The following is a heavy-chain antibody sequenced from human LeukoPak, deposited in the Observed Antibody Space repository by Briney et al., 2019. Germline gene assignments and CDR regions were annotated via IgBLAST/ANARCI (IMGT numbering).Heavy chain of an antibody. J-gene: IGHJ4*02. CDR2: IPYDGSNK. CDR1: GFTFSSYA. Sequence: GGSLRLSCAASGFTFSSYAMHWVRQAPGKGLEWVAVIPYDGSNKYYADSVKGRFTISRDNSKNTLYLQMNSLRAEDTAVYYCARESPYSGYEYWGQGTLVTVSS. CDR3: ARESPYSGYEY. V-gene: IGHV3-30*04. D-gene: IGHD5-12*01.